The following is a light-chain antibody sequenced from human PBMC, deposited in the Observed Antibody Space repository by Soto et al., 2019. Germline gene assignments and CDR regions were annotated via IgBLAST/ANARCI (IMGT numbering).Light chain of an antibody. CDR3: SSYTSGTTLFV. CDR1: SSDVGGYSY. CDR2: EVS. V-gene: IGLV2-14*01. J-gene: IGLJ1*01. Sequence: QSVLTQPASVSGSPGQSITISCTGTSSDVGGYSYVSWYQQHPGKAPKLMIYEVSNRPSGVSNRFSGSKSGNTASLTISGLQAEDEGDYYCSSYTSGTTLFVFGTGTKVT.